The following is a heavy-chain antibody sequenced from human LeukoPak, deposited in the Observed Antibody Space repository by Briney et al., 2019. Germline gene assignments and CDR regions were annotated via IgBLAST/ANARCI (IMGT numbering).Heavy chain of an antibody. CDR2: ISGGGGST. Sequence: GGSLRLSCAASGFTFSSYAMSWVRQAPGKGLEWVSAISGGGGSTYYADSVKGRFTISRDNSKNTLYLQMNSLRAEDTAVYYCAKDYGGRSFGREPNWGQGTLVTVSS. V-gene: IGHV3-23*01. CDR3: AKDYGGRSFGREPN. CDR1: GFTFSSYA. D-gene: IGHD2-15*01. J-gene: IGHJ4*02.